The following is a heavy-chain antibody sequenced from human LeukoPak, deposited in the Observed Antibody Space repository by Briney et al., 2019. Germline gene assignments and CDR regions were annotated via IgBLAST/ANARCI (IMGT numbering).Heavy chain of an antibody. CDR2: VYHSGRT. CDR3: ARANYYYESIGYFYYFDS. V-gene: IGHV4-59*01. D-gene: IGHD3-22*01. J-gene: IGHJ4*02. CDR1: GGFLSAYY. Sequence: SETLSLTCTVSGGFLSAYYWNWIRQTPGKGLEWIGYVYHSGRTYYNPSLKGRLTMSVDTSMNQFSLRLNSVTAADTAVYYCARANYYYESIGYFYYFDSWGQGTLVTVSS.